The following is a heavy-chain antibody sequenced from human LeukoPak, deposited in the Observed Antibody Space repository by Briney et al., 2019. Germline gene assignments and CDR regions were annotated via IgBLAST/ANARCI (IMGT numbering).Heavy chain of an antibody. V-gene: IGHV3-74*01. CDR1: GFTFSSYC. CDR3: ARDPFYGDADFDH. J-gene: IGHJ4*02. D-gene: IGHD4-17*01. CDR2: INSDGSTT. Sequence: GGSLRLSCAASGFTFSSYCMHWVRQAPGKGLVWVSRINSDGSTTSYADSVKGRFTISRDNAKNTVYLQMNRLRVEDTAVYYCARDPFYGDADFDHWGQGALVTVSS.